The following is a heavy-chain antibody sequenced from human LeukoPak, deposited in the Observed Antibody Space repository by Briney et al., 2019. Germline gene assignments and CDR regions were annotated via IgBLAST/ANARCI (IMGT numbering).Heavy chain of an antibody. V-gene: IGHV3-30*18. CDR3: AKEAISSGWYFGRYFDY. CDR1: GFTFSSYG. D-gene: IGHD6-19*01. CDR2: ISYDGSNK. J-gene: IGHJ4*02. Sequence: GGSLRLSCAASGFTFSSYGMHWVRQAPGKGLEWVAVISYDGSNKYYADSVKGRFTISRDNSKNTLYLQMNSLRAEDTAVYYCAKEAISSGWYFGRYFDYWGQGTLVTVSS.